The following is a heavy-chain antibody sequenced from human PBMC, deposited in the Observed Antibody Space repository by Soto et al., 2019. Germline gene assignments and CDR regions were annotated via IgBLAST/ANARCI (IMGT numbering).Heavy chain of an antibody. CDR2: IYHSGST. Sequence: QVPLQESGPRLMRPSGTLSLTCTVSSGSITSANWWGWVRQPPGRGLEWIGEIYHSGSTNYNLSLKSRVTLSVDKSKNQFSLSLSSVTAADTAMYYCARRGGGVVLAATTPFDYWGQGTLVTVSS. CDR1: SGSITSANW. D-gene: IGHD2-15*01. CDR3: ARRGGGVVLAATTPFDY. V-gene: IGHV4-4*02. J-gene: IGHJ4*02.